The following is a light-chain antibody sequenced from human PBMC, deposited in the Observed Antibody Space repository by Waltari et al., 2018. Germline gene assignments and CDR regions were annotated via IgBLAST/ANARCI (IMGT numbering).Light chain of an antibody. CDR2: WAS. V-gene: IGKV4-1*01. CDR1: QSVLYSSNNKNY. J-gene: IGKJ3*01. CDR3: QQYYTTPPT. Sequence: DIVMTQSPDSLAVSLGERATINSKSSQSVLYSSNNKNYLAWYQQKPGQPPKLLIYWASTRESGVPDRLSGSGSGTYFTLTISSLLAEDVALYYCQQYYTTPPTFGPGTKVDIK.